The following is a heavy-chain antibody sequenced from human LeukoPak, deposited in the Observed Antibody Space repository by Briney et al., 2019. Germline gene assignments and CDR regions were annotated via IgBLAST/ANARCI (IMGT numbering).Heavy chain of an antibody. Sequence: GGSLRLSCAASGFTFSSYSMNWVRQAPGKGLEWVSSISSSSSYIYYADSVKGRFTISRDNAKNSLYLQMNSLRAEDTAVYYCARGLYYYDSSGYTEHWGQGTLVTVSS. J-gene: IGHJ4*02. CDR2: ISSSSSYI. D-gene: IGHD3-22*01. V-gene: IGHV3-21*01. CDR3: ARGLYYYDSSGYTEH. CDR1: GFTFSSYS.